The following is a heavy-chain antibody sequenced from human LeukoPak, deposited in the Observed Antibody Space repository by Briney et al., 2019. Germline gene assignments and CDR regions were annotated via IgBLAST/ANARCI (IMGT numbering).Heavy chain of an antibody. CDR1: GFTFGDYA. Sequence: GGSLRLSCTASGFTFGDYARSWVRQAPGKGLEWVGFIRSKGYGGTKEYAASVKGRFTISRDDSKRIAYLQMNSLRAEDTAVYYCAKGSHPDCSGGSCYSEYVPDYWGQGTLVTVSS. V-gene: IGHV3-49*04. D-gene: IGHD2-15*01. CDR3: AKGSHPDCSGGSCYSEYVPDY. CDR2: IRSKGYGGTK. J-gene: IGHJ4*02.